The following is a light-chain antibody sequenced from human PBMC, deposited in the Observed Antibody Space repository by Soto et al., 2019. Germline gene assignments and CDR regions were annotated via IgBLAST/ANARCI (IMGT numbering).Light chain of an antibody. V-gene: IGKV3-11*01. CDR3: QQRSNWPLT. J-gene: IGKJ4*01. CDR2: DAS. Sequence: EIVLTQSPATLSLSPGERATLSCRASQSVSTYLAWYQQQPGQAPRLLIYDASNRATGIPARFSGSGSGTDFTLTISSLEPGDFAAYYCQQRSNWPLTFGGGTKVEI. CDR1: QSVSTY.